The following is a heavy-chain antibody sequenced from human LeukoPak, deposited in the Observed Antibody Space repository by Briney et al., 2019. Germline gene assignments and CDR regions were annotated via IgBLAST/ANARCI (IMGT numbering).Heavy chain of an antibody. CDR2: ISKDGSHE. D-gene: IGHD6-19*01. Sequence: GGSLRLSCAASGFTFSGFVMHWVRQPPGKGLEWVSLISKDGSHEFYADSVKGRFAISRDNFKNTLFLDMASLGPEDTAVYYCASDWFESGWHLDYWGQGALVTVSS. V-gene: IGHV3-30*09. CDR1: GFTFSGFV. J-gene: IGHJ4*02. CDR3: ASDWFESGWHLDY.